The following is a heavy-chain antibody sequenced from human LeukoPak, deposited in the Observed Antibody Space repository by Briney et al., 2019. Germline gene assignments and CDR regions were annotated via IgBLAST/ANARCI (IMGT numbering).Heavy chain of an antibody. CDR2: ISYDGSNK. D-gene: IGHD3-9*01. CDR1: GGSFSGYY. V-gene: IGHV3-30*18. J-gene: IGHJ4*02. Sequence: LSLTCAVYGGSFSGYYWSWIRQAPGKGLEWVAVISYDGSNKYYADSVKGRFTITRDNSKNTLYLQMNSLRAEDTAVYYCAKSHYDILTGYHYYFDYWGQGTLVTVSS. CDR3: AKSHYDILTGYHYYFDY.